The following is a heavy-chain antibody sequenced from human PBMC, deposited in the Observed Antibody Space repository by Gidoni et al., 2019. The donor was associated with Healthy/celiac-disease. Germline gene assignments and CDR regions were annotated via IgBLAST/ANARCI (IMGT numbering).Heavy chain of an antibody. CDR1: GGSISRGGYY. V-gene: IGHV4-31*03. D-gene: IGHD3-22*01. CDR2: IYYSGST. CDR3: AREISPSYDSSGIDY. Sequence: QVQLQESGPGLVKPSQTLSLPCTVSGGSISRGGYYWSWIRQHPGKGLEWIGYIYYSGSTYYNPSLKSRVTISVDTSKNQFSLKLSSVTAADTAVYYCAREISPSYDSSGIDYWGQGTLVTVSS. J-gene: IGHJ4*02.